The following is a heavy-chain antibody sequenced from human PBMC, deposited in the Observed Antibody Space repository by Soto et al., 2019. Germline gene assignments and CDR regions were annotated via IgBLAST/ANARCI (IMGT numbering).Heavy chain of an antibody. CDR2: ILVDGRT. CDR1: GFICSSYD. V-gene: IGHV3-23*01. Sequence: GGSLRLSCAASGFICSSYDMSWVRQAPGKGLEWVSTILVDGRTFYVDSVKGRFTVSRDGSQNTVYLQMNSLTAGDTALYYCAKATATGGGAFDICGQGTMVTVSS. J-gene: IGHJ3*02. CDR3: AKATATGGGAFDI. D-gene: IGHD2-8*02.